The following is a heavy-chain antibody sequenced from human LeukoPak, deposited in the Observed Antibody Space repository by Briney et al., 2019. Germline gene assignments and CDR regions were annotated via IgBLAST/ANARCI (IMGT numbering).Heavy chain of an antibody. CDR2: ISSSSSYI. V-gene: IGHV3-11*06. CDR3: ARAPGYRGFLDY. CDR1: GFTFSDYY. D-gene: IGHD5-18*01. J-gene: IGHJ4*02. Sequence: PGGSLRLSCAASGFTFSDYYLSWIRQAPGKGLEWVSFISSSSSYIYYVDSVKGRFTISRDNAKNSLHLQMNSLRAEDTAVYYCARAPGYRGFLDYWGQGNLVTVSS.